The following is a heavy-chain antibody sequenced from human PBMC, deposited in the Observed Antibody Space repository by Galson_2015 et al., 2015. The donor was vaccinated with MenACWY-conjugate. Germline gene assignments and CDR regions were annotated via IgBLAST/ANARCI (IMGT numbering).Heavy chain of an antibody. V-gene: IGHV1-18*01. CDR1: GYTFTSYG. Sequence: SVKVSCKASGYTFTSYGISWVRQAPGQGLEWMGWISAYNGNTNYAQKLQGRVTMTTDTSTSTAYMELRSLRSDDTAVYYCARSPDPDKHYYDSSGYYVVDAFDIWGQGTMVTVSS. D-gene: IGHD3-22*01. J-gene: IGHJ3*02. CDR2: ISAYNGNT. CDR3: ARSPDPDKHYYDSSGYYVVDAFDI.